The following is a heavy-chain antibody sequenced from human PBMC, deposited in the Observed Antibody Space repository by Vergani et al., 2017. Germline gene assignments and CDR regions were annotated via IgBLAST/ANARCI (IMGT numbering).Heavy chain of an antibody. J-gene: IGHJ4*02. Sequence: VQLVESGGGVVQPGRSLRLSCAASGFTFSSYAMHWVRQAPGKGLEWVSAISGSGGSTYYADSVKGRFTISRDNSKNTLYLQMNSLRAEDTAVYYCAKGRINPPRNFDYWGQGTLVTVSS. V-gene: IGHV3-23*04. CDR1: GFTFSSYA. CDR2: ISGSGGST. D-gene: IGHD1-14*01. CDR3: AKGRINPPRNFDY.